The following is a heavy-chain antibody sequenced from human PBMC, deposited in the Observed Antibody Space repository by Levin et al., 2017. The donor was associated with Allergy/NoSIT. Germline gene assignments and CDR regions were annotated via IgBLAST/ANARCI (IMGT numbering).Heavy chain of an antibody. Sequence: KISCKASGGTFSSYAISWVRQAPGQGLEWMGGIIPIFGTANYAQKFQGRVTITADESTSTAYMELSSLRSEDTAVYYCARGPKNYYDSSGYYYLADYWGQGTLVTVSS. CDR2: IIPIFGTA. CDR3: ARGPKNYYDSSGYYYLADY. CDR1: GGTFSSYA. J-gene: IGHJ4*02. D-gene: IGHD3-22*01. V-gene: IGHV1-69*01.